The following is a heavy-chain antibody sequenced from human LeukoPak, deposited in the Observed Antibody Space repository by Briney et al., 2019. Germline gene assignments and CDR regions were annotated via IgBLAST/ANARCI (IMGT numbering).Heavy chain of an antibody. J-gene: IGHJ6*02. CDR1: GGSISSGGYY. Sequence: PSETLSLTCTVSGGSISSGGYYWSWIRQHPGKGLEWIGYIYYSGSTYYNPSLKSRVTISVDTSKNQFSLKLSSVTAADTAVYYCARGFSVPRKGYCSSTSCYRSYYYYGMDVWGQGTTVTVSS. CDR3: ARGFSVPRKGYCSSTSCYRSYYYYGMDV. CDR2: IYYSGST. V-gene: IGHV4-31*03. D-gene: IGHD2-2*02.